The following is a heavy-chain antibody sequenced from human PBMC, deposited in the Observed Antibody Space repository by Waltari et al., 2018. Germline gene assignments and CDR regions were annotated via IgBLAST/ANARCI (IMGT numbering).Heavy chain of an antibody. D-gene: IGHD1-26*01. CDR3: AREYGGATRGWFDP. CDR1: GGTFSSYA. CDR2: IIPSFGTA. V-gene: IGHV1-69*05. Sequence: QVQLVQSGAEVKKPGSSVKVSCKASGGTFSSYAISWVRQAPGQGLEWMGGIIPSFGTANCAQRFQVRVTITTDESTSTAYMGLGSLGSEDTAVDYCAREYGGATRGWFDPWGQGTLVTVSS. J-gene: IGHJ5*02.